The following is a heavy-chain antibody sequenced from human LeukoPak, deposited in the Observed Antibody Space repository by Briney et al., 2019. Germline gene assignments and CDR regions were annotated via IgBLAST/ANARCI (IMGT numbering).Heavy chain of an antibody. J-gene: IGHJ4*02. CDR3: VKAPTTMIDY. D-gene: IGHD3-22*01. V-gene: IGHV3-7*01. CDR1: GFTFSTYW. Sequence: PGGSLRLSCSASGFTFSTYWMSWVRQAPGKGLEWVANMKRDGSEIYYVDSVKGRFTISRDNAKNSLFLQMNSLRAEDTAVYYCVKAPTTMIDYWGQGTLVTVSS. CDR2: MKRDGSEI.